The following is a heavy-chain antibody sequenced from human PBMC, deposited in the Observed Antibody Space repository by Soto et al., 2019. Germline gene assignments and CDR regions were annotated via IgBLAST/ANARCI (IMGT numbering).Heavy chain of an antibody. V-gene: IGHV3-7*01. CDR3: ARRLGSITMVRGVMLGAP. D-gene: IGHD3-10*01. J-gene: IGHJ5*02. CDR2: IKQDGSEK. CDR1: GFTFSSYW. Sequence: EVQLVESGGGLVQPGGSLRLSCAASGFTFSSYWMSWVRQAPGKGLEWVANIKQDGSEKYYVDSVKGRCTISRDNAKNSGERQMNRMRAEEAVVYYRARRLGSITMVRGVMLGAPWGQGTLVTVSS.